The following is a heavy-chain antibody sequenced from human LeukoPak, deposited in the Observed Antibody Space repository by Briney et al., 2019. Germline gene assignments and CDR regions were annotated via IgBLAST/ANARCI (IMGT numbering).Heavy chain of an antibody. CDR1: GGSINSYY. J-gene: IGHJ2*01. V-gene: IGHV4-59*12. Sequence: SETLSLTCIVSGGSINSYYWTWIRQPPGKGLEWIGFISYGGSTNYNPSLKSRVTISLDTSKNQFFLKLSSVTAADTAVYYCARDGDYVSWYFDLWGRGTLVTVSS. D-gene: IGHD4-17*01. CDR2: ISYGGST. CDR3: ARDGDYVSWYFDL.